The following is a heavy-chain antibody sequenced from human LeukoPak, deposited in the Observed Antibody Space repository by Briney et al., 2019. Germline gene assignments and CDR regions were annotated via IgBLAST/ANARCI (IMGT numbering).Heavy chain of an antibody. V-gene: IGHV3-30*14. Sequence: GGSLRLSCAASGFTFSSYAMHWVRQAPGKGLEWVAVISYDGSNKYYADSVKGRFTVSRDNSKNTLYLQMNNLRTDDTAFYYCAKVMITVVTTSKLDSWGQGTLVTVSS. CDR3: AKVMITVVTTSKLDS. D-gene: IGHD4-23*01. CDR1: GFTFSSYA. J-gene: IGHJ4*02. CDR2: ISYDGSNK.